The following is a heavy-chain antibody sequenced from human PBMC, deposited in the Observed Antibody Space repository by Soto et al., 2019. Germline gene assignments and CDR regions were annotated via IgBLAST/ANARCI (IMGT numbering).Heavy chain of an antibody. CDR1: GGSISSYY. V-gene: IGHV4-59*01. CDR3: ARTYDGSGPNSGGYGFDI. D-gene: IGHD3-22*01. J-gene: IGHJ3*02. CDR2: IYYSGT. Sequence: SETLSLTCIVSGGSISSYYWSWIRQPPGKGLEWIAYIYYSGTSYNPSLKSRVSISLDTPKNQFSLKLSSVTAADTALFYCARTYDGSGPNSGGYGFDIWGQGTMVTVSS.